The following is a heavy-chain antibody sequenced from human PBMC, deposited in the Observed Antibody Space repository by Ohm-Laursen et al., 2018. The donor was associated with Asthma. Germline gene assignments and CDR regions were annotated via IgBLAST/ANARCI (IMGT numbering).Heavy chain of an antibody. CDR2: IYYSGCT. CDR3: AKGGYWMDWYFDL. V-gene: IGHV4-59*07. CDR1: GGSISSYY. J-gene: IGHJ2*01. D-gene: IGHD2-8*02. Sequence: SDTLSLTCTVSGGSISSYYWSWIRQPPGKGLEWIGYIYYSGCTNYNPSLKSRVTISVDTSKNQFSLKLSSVTAADTAVYYCAKGGYWMDWYFDLWGRGTLVTVSS.